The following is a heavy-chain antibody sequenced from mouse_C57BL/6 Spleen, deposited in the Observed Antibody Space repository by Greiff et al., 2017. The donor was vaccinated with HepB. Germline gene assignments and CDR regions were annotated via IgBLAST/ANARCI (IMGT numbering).Heavy chain of an antibody. V-gene: IGHV1-52*01. J-gene: IGHJ3*01. CDR1: GYTFTSYW. D-gene: IGHD1-1*01. CDR3: ARGTYYYGSSLPFAY. Sequence: VQLQQPGAELVRPGSSVKLSCKASGYTFTSYWMHWVKQRPIQGLEWIGNIDPSDSETHYNQKFKDKATLTVDKSSSTAYMQLSSLTSEDSAVYYCARGTYYYGSSLPFAYWGQGTLVTVSA. CDR2: IDPSDSET.